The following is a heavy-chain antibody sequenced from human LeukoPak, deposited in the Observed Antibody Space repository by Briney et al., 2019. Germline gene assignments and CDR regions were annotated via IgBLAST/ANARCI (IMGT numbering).Heavy chain of an antibody. J-gene: IGHJ4*02. CDR3: AKARAGDKTAAFNY. CDR2: ISSGGNT. CDR1: GFTFNSYA. V-gene: IGHV3-23*01. D-gene: IGHD6-13*01. Sequence: GGSLKLSCAASGFTFNSYAMSWVRQAPGKGLEWVSGISSGGNTYYADSVKGRFTISRDNSENTLNLQMNSLRAEDTAIYYCAKARAGDKTAAFNYWGQGTLVTVSS.